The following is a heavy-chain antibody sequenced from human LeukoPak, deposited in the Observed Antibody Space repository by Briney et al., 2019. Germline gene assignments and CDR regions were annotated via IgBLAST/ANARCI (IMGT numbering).Heavy chain of an antibody. CDR1: GFTFDDYA. Sequence: GGSLRLSCAASGFTFDDYAIHWVRQAPGNGRKGGSGISWNSRSIGYAASVKARFTISRDNARNSLYLQMNRLRAEDTALYYCAKDLPPSQAAGGLDYWGQGTLVTVSS. V-gene: IGHV3-9*01. CDR3: AKDLPPSQAAGGLDY. CDR2: ISWNSRSI. J-gene: IGHJ4*02. D-gene: IGHD6-13*01.